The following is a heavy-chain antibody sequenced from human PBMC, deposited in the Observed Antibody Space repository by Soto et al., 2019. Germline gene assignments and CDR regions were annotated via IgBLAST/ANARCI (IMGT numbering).Heavy chain of an antibody. CDR3: ARDNPYCGGDCSPDAFDI. Sequence: GGSLRLSCAASGFTFSDYYMSWIRQAPGKGLEWVSYISSSGSTIYYADSVKGRFTISRDNAKNSLYLQMNSLRAEDTAVYYCARDNPYCGGDCSPDAFDIWGQGTMVTVSS. CDR1: GFTFSDYY. CDR2: ISSSGSTI. D-gene: IGHD2-21*02. J-gene: IGHJ3*02. V-gene: IGHV3-11*01.